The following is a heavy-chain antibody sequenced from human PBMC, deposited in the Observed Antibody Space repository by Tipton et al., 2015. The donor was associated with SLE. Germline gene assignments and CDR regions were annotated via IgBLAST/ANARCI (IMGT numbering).Heavy chain of an antibody. Sequence: TLSLTCAVYGGSFSGYYWSWIRQPPGKGLEWIGEINHSGSTNYNPSLKSRVTISVDTSKNQFSLKLSSVTAADTAVYYCARHLAYYDFWSGYYYYYMDVWGKGTTVTVSS. CDR1: GGSFSGYY. CDR3: ARHLAYYDFWSGYYYYYMDV. D-gene: IGHD3-3*01. J-gene: IGHJ6*03. CDR2: INHSGST. V-gene: IGHV4-34*01.